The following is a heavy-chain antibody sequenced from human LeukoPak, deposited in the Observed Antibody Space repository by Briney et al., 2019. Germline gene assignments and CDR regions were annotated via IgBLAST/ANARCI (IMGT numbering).Heavy chain of an antibody. CDR1: GGTFSSYA. D-gene: IGHD6-19*01. CDR2: IIPILGIA. J-gene: IGHJ5*02. V-gene: IGHV1-69*04. Sequence: SVKVSCKASGGTFSSYAISWVRQDPGQGLEWMGRIIPILGIANYAQKFQGRVTITADKSRSTAYMELSGLRSEDTPVYYCARDHIILVAVAGTGWFDPWGQGTLVTVSS. CDR3: ARDHIILVAVAGTGWFDP.